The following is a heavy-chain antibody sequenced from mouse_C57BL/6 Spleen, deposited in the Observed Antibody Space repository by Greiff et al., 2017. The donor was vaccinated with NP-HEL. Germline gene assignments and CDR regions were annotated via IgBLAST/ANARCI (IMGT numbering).Heavy chain of an antibody. J-gene: IGHJ3*01. Sequence: EVQLQQSGPELVKPGASVKISCKASGYTFTDSYMNWVKQSHGKSLEWIGDINPNNGGTSYNQKFKGKATLTVDKSSSTAYMELRSLTSEDSAVYYCARGRDFAYWGQGTLVTVSA. CDR1: GYTFTDSY. CDR2: INPNNGGT. V-gene: IGHV1-26*01. CDR3: ARGRDFAY.